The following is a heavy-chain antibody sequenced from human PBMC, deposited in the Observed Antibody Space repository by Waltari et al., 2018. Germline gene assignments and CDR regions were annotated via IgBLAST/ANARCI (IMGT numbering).Heavy chain of an antibody. D-gene: IGHD5-12*01. Sequence: QVQLVQSGAEVKKPGSSVKVSCKASGGTFSSYAISWVRQAPGQGLEWMGGIIPILCTANNAQKFQGRVTITADECTSTAYMELSSLRSEDTAVYYCAREREYSGYDSAGAPFDYWGQGTLVTVSS. V-gene: IGHV1-69*13. J-gene: IGHJ4*02. CDR3: AREREYSGYDSAGAPFDY. CDR2: IIPILCTA. CDR1: GGTFSSYA.